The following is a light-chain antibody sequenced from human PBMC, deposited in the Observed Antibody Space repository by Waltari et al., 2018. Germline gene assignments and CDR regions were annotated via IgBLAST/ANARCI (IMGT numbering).Light chain of an antibody. J-gene: IGKJ1*01. CDR3: QFRST. Sequence: EIVMTQSPATLSVSPGERATLSCRASQSVSSNLAWYQQKPGQAPRLLIYGASTSATGIPARFSGSGSGTEFTLTISSLQSEDFAVYYCQFRSTFGQGTKVEIK. CDR2: GAS. V-gene: IGKV3-15*01. CDR1: QSVSSN.